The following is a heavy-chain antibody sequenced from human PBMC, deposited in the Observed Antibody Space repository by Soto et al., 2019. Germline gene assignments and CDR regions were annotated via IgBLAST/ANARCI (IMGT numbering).Heavy chain of an antibody. Sequence: QVQLVQSGAEVKKPGASVKVSCKVSGYTLTELSMHWVRQAPGKGLEWMGGFDPEDGETIYAQKFQGRXXMXEXXSTDTAYMELSSLRSEDTAVYYCATGLYDARPFDYWGQGTLVTVSS. V-gene: IGHV1-24*01. CDR1: GYTLTELS. D-gene: IGHD3-22*01. J-gene: IGHJ4*02. CDR2: FDPEDGET. CDR3: ATGLYDARPFDY.